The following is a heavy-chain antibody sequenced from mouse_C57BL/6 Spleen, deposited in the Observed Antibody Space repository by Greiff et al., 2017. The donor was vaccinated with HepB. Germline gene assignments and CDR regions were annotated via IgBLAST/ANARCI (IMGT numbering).Heavy chain of an antibody. CDR1: GFTFSSYG. J-gene: IGHJ2*01. Sequence: EVKLVESGGDLVKPGGSLKLSCAASGFTFSSYGMSWVRQTPDKRLEWVATISSGGSYTYYPDSVKGRFTISRDNAKNTLYLQMSSLKSEDTAMYYCARGYGSSYYFDYWGQGTTLTVSS. CDR3: ARGYGSSYYFDY. D-gene: IGHD1-1*01. V-gene: IGHV5-6*01. CDR2: ISSGGSYT.